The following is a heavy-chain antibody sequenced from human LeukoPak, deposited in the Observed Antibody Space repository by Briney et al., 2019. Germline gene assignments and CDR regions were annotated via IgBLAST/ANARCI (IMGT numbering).Heavy chain of an antibody. CDR3: ARGRGAAFEGLGSNY. Sequence: SETLSLTCTISGGSISDYYWSWIRQPPGKGLEWIGYIYYSGSTNYNPSLKSRVTISVDTSKNQFSLKLSSVTAADTAVYYCARGRGAAFEGLGSNYWGQGTLVTVSS. V-gene: IGHV4-59*01. CDR2: IYYSGST. J-gene: IGHJ4*02. D-gene: IGHD3-16*01. CDR1: GGSISDYY.